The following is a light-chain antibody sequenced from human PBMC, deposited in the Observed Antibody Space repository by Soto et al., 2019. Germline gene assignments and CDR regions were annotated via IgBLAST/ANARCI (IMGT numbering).Light chain of an antibody. CDR3: GTWDSSLTTYV. Sequence: QAVVTQPPSVSAAPGQKVTISCSGSSSNIGGNSVSWYQQLPGTAPKLLIYDNNKRPSGIPDRFSGSNSGTSATLGITGLQTGDEADYYCGTWDSSLTTYVFGTGTKVTVL. J-gene: IGLJ1*01. CDR2: DNN. V-gene: IGLV1-51*01. CDR1: SSNIGGNS.